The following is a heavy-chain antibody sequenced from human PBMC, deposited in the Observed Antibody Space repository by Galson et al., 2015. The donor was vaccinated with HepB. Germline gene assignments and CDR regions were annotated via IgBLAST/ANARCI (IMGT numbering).Heavy chain of an antibody. CDR2: IWYDGSNK. CDR1: GVTFSSYG. CDR3: ARTAARRANYMDV. D-gene: IGHD6-6*01. J-gene: IGHJ6*03. Sequence: SLRLSCAASGVTFSSYGMHWVRQAPGKGLEWVAVIWYDGSNKYYADSVKGRFTISRDNSKNTLYLQMNSLRAEDTAVYYCARTAARRANYMDVWGKGTTVTVSS. V-gene: IGHV3-33*01.